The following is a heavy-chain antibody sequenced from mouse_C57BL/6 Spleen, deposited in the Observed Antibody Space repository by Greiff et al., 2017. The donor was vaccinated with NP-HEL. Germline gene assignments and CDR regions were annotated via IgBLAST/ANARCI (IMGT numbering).Heavy chain of an antibody. Sequence: EVQLQQPGAELVRPGASVKLSCTASGFNIKDYYMHWVKQRPEQGLEWIGRIDPEDGDTEYAPKFQGKATMTADTSSNTAYLQLSSLTSEDTAVYYCTTGLYPRYLDVWGTGTTVTVSS. CDR3: TTGLYPRYLDV. D-gene: IGHD2-1*01. CDR2: IDPEDGDT. V-gene: IGHV14-1*01. J-gene: IGHJ1*03. CDR1: GFNIKDYY.